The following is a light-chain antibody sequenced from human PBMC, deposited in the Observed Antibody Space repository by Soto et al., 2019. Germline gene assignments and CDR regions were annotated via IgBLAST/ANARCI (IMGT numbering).Light chain of an antibody. CDR3: SSYISGGTYV. CDR1: SSDVGAYDR. CDR2: DVG. Sequence: QSVLTQPASVSGSPGQSITISCSGTSSDVGAYDRVSWYQQYTGKAPKHLVYDVGNRPSGVSNRFSGSKSGNTASVTISGLQAEDEADYYCSSYISGGTYVFGTGTKVTVL. J-gene: IGLJ1*01. V-gene: IGLV2-14*01.